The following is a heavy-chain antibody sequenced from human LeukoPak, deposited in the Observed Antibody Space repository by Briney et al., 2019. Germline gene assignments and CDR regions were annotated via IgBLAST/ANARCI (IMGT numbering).Heavy chain of an antibody. V-gene: IGHV3-69-1*02. CDR2: ISGRA. J-gene: IGHJ1*01. CDR3: GRAFPPLRTSSAGDL. Sequence: GGSLRLSCSASGFSFSDYDMNWVRQAPGKGLEWVSAISGRANGESVKGRFTISRDNAKNSLYLQFDSLGVEDTAVYYCGRAFPPLRTSSAGDLWGQGTLVTVSS. CDR1: GFSFSDYD. D-gene: IGHD3-16*01.